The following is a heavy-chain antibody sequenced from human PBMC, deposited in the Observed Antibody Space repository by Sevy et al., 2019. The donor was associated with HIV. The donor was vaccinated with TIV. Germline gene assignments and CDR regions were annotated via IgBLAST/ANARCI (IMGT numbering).Heavy chain of an antibody. CDR1: GFTFSSYG. Sequence: GGSLRLSCAASGFTFSSYGMHWVRQAPGKGLEWVALIWYHGSSKYYADSVKGGFTISRDNSKNTLYLQMNSLRAEDTAVYYCASGAYYYASRTENFDYWGKGTLVSVSS. CDR2: IWYHGSSK. J-gene: IGHJ4*02. D-gene: IGHD3-10*01. CDR3: ASGAYYYASRTENFDY. V-gene: IGHV3-33*01.